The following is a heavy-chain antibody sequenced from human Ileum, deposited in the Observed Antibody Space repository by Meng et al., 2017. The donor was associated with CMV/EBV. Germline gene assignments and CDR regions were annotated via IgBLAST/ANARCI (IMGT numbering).Heavy chain of an antibody. D-gene: IGHD6-13*01. CDR3: ARDCRRWDYYHAMDV. CDR1: GFSFSSYG. V-gene: IGHV3-64*02. J-gene: IGHJ6*02. Sequence: GGSLRLSCEASGFSFSSYGLHWVRQAAGKGPEFVSAISSNGDTTYYADSVKGRFTISRDNSKNTLYLQMESLTAEDTGVYYCARDCRRWDYYHAMDVWGQGTPGTVS. CDR2: ISSNGDTT.